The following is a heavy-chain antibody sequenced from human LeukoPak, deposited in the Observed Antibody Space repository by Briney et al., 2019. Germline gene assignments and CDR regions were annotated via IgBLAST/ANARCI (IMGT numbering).Heavy chain of an antibody. Sequence: PGGSLRLSCAASGFTFSSYGMHWVRQAPGKGLEWVAVISYDGSNKYYADPVKGRFTISRDNSKNTLYLQMNSLRAEDTAVYYCAKGGDYYGSGSYYSPLYYFDYWGQGTLVTISS. CDR1: GFTFSSYG. J-gene: IGHJ4*02. V-gene: IGHV3-30*18. CDR3: AKGGDYYGSGSYYSPLYYFDY. D-gene: IGHD3-10*01. CDR2: ISYDGSNK.